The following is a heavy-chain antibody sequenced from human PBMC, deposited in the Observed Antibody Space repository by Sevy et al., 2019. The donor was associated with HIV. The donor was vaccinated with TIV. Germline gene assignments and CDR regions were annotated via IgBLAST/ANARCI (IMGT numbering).Heavy chain of an antibody. D-gene: IGHD2-21*01. CDR2: IDQDGSQK. CDR3: ARELWPGDY. Sequence: GGSLRLSCAASGFTFTDYFMGWVRQAPGKGLEWVANIDQDGSQKNYVDSVKGRFTISRDNAKNSVYLQMNRLGVDDTAVYYCARELWPGDYWGQGTLVTVSS. V-gene: IGHV3-7*01. CDR1: GFTFTDYF. J-gene: IGHJ4*02.